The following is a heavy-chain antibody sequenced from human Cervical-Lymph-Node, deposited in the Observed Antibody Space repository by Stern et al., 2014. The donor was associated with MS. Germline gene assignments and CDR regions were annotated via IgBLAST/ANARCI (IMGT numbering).Heavy chain of an antibody. CDR1: GFTFSIYS. V-gene: IGHV3-48*01. J-gene: IGHJ4*02. CDR3: TRAESDY. Sequence: VQLVQSGGGLVQPGGSLRLSCAASGFTFSIYSMNWVRQAPGKGLEWVSYISSSSSKIHYTDSVKGRFTISRDNAANSVYLQMNSLRAEDTAVYYCTRAESDYWGQGTLVIVSS. D-gene: IGHD1-14*01. CDR2: ISSSSSKI.